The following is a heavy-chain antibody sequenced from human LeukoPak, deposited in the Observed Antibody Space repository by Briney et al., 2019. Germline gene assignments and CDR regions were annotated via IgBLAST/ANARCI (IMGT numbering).Heavy chain of an antibody. D-gene: IGHD3-22*01. CDR3: ARISSDSISYYDH. CDR2: INSEGSTI. J-gene: IGHJ4*02. V-gene: IGHV3-74*01. CDR1: GITVSTYW. Sequence: GSLRLSCAGSGITVSTYWMHWVRQAPGKGLVLVSRINSEGSTISYADSVKGRFTISRDNAKNTLFLQMNSLRAEDTAVYYCARISSDSISYYDHWGQGTLVTVSS.